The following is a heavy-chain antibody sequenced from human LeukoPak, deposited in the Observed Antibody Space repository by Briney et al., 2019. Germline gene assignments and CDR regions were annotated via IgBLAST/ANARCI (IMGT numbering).Heavy chain of an antibody. J-gene: IGHJ4*02. CDR2: RNPADSDT. CDR3: ARLGPHATIFGVVITY. V-gene: IGHV5-51*01. CDR1: GYTFTSYW. Sequence: GESLKISCKGSGYTFTSYWIGWVRQMPGKGLEWMGLRNPADSDTRYSPSFQGQVTISVDKSISTAYLQWSSLKASDTAMYYCARLGPHATIFGVVITYWGQGTLVTVSS. D-gene: IGHD3-3*01.